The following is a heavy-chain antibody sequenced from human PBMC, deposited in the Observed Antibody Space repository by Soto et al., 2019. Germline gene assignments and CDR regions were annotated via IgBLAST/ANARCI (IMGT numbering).Heavy chain of an antibody. Sequence: QVQLQESGPGLLKPSETLSLTCTVSGGSISSYYWSWIRQPPGKGLEWIGYIYYTGSTNYNPSHKSRVTRSVDTSKKHFSLKLTSVTAADPAVYYCARLSWFGEYYFDYWGQGTLVTVSS. V-gene: IGHV4-59*08. J-gene: IGHJ4*02. CDR2: IYYTGST. D-gene: IGHD3-10*01. CDR3: ARLSWFGEYYFDY. CDR1: GGSISSYY.